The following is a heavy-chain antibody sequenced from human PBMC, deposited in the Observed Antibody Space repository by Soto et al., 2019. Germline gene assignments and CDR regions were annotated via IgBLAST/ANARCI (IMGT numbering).Heavy chain of an antibody. J-gene: IGHJ5*02. D-gene: IGHD3-3*02. Sequence: PGGSLRLSCAASGFTFSKAWMTWVRQAPGKGLEWVARSKTKTDGETIDYAAPVKGRFNISRDDSKKMVFLQMNSLEAEDTAIYYCDTPARIVISGVLKFHEGFDPWGQGTLVTVSS. CDR3: DTPARIVISGVLKFHEGFDP. CDR1: GFTFSKAW. V-gene: IGHV3-15*01. CDR2: SKTKTDGETI.